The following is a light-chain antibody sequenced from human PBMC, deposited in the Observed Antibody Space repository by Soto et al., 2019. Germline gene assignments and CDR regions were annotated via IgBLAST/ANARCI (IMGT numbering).Light chain of an antibody. CDR1: QSVSSNY. J-gene: IGKJ4*01. V-gene: IGKV3-20*01. CDR2: SAS. Sequence: EIVLTQSPGTLSLSPGERVTLSCRASQSVSSNYLAWYQQKPGQAPRLLIYSASSRATGIPDRFSGSGSATDFTITISRLEPEDFAVYYCQQYGGSPRVTFGGGTKVEIK. CDR3: QQYGGSPRVT.